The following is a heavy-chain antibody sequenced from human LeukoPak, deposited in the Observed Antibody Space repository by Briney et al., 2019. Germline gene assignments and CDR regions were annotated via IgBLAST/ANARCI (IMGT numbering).Heavy chain of an antibody. CDR1: GGTFSSYA. D-gene: IGHD6-6*01. Sequence: ASVKVSCKASGGTFSSYAISWVRQAPGKGLEWVSAITGSGGSTYYADSVKGRFTISRDNSKNTLYLQMNSLRAEDTAVYYCAKAYSSSLEGFDYWGQGTLVTVSS. V-gene: IGHV3-23*01. CDR3: AKAYSSSLEGFDY. J-gene: IGHJ4*02. CDR2: ITGSGGST.